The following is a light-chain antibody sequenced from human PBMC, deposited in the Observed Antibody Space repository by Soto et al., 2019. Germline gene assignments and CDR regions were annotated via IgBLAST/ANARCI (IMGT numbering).Light chain of an antibody. V-gene: IGKV3-20*01. Sequence: EIVLTQSPGTLSWSPGERATLSCRASQSVSSSYLAWYRQKPGQAPSLLIYGASSRATGIPDRVSGSGSGTDFTLTISRLEPEDFAVYYCQQYGSSPCTFGQGTKLEIK. J-gene: IGKJ2*02. CDR1: QSVSSSY. CDR3: QQYGSSPCT. CDR2: GAS.